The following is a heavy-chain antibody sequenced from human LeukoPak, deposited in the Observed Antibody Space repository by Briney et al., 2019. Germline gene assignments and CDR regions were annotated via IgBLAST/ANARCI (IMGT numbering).Heavy chain of an antibody. D-gene: IGHD4-23*01. CDR1: GAFISSYY. V-gene: IGHV4-4*09. Sequence: PSETLSLSCTVSGAFISSYYWNWIRQSPGKGLEWIGYIHVSGGTSYDPSLKSRVTIAIDTSKNQSSPKLSSVTAADTAVYYCARGTSTVVTPNYYYYYSMDVWGKGITVTVSS. CDR2: IHVSGGT. CDR3: ARGTSTVVTPNYYYYYSMDV. J-gene: IGHJ6*03.